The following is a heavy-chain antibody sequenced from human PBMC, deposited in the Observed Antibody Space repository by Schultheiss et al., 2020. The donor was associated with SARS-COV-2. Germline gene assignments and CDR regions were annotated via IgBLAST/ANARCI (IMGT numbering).Heavy chain of an antibody. J-gene: IGHJ6*02. CDR2: IYYSVNT. Sequence: SETLSLTCTVSGGSISSGGYFWTWIRQHPGKGLEWIGYIYYSVNTYYNPSLKSRVTISVDKSKNQFSLKLSSVTAADTAVYYCATSGHGMDVWGQGTTVTVS. V-gene: IGHV4-31*09. D-gene: IGHD2-8*02. CDR3: ATSGHGMDV. CDR1: GGSISSGGYF.